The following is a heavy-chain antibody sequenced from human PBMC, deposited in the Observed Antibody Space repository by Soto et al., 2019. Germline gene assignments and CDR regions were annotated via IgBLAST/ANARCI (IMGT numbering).Heavy chain of an antibody. J-gene: IGHJ4*02. CDR2: IKEDGSEK. CDR3: ARIGEMGSPNDDH. V-gene: IGHV3-7*01. Sequence: EVQLVESGGGLVQPGGSLRLSCVVSGLTFKTYWMSWVRQAPGKGLAWVANIKEDGSEKHYVDSVKGRFTISRDNAENSLYLQMSSLITEDTAVYYCARIGEMGSPNDDHWGQGTLVAVSS. CDR1: GLTFKTYW. D-gene: IGHD3-10*01.